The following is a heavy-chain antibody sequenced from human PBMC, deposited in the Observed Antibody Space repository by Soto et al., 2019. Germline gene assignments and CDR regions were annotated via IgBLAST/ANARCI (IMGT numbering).Heavy chain of an antibody. CDR2: INPSGGST. J-gene: IGHJ4*02. Sequence: ASVKVSCKASGYSFTSYYLHWVRQAPGQGLEWMGLINPSGGSTTYSQKFQGRVTMTRDTSTTTVYMELSALRSEDTAFYYCARLQRGDSYDYSRYAAFHFDHCAQGTVLTVSS. CDR3: ARLQRGDSYDYSRYAAFHFDH. V-gene: IGHV1-46*01. CDR1: GYSFTSYY. D-gene: IGHD5-18*01.